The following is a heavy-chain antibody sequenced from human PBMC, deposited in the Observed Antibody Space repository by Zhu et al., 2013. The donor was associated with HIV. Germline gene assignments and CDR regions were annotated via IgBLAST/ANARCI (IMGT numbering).Heavy chain of an antibody. D-gene: IGHD3-9*01. Sequence: QVQLVQSGPEVQKPGASVKVACQSSRYTMNNNDINWVRQATGQGLEWMGWMNPNNGATIYEKKFQDRVTMTRDTSITTAYMEVRRLRSDDTAVYYCARTRTGAGYWSDYWGQGTLVTVSS. CDR1: RYTMNNND. CDR3: ARTRTGAGYWSDY. V-gene: IGHV1-2*02. J-gene: IGHJ4*02. CDR2: MNPNNGAT.